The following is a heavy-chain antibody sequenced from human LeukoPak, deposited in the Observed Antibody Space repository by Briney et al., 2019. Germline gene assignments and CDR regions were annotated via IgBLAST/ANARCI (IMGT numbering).Heavy chain of an antibody. CDR1: GFTFRKHW. J-gene: IGHJ3*02. CDR3: ARENGSSWYENAFDT. D-gene: IGHD6-13*01. CDR2: IKEDGSEK. Sequence: GGSLRLSCAADGFTFRKHWMSWVRQAMGKGLECVAKIKEDGSEKHYVDSVKGRFTISRDNTKNSLFLQMNSLRAEDTAVYYCARENGSSWYENAFDTWGQGKMVTVS. V-gene: IGHV3-7*01.